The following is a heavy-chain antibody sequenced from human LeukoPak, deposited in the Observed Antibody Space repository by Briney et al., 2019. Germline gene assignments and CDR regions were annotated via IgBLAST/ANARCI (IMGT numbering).Heavy chain of an antibody. CDR2: ISSTSSHI. CDR1: GFTFSRYS. Sequence: GGSLTLSRAASGFTFSRYSRNWVRQAPGKGLEWVSSISSTSSHIYYADSMKGRFTISRENAKNSLYLQMNSLGVDDTAVYYCARLGSGATVDDTIDMGGQGTMVTVSS. CDR3: ARLGSGATVDDTIDM. V-gene: IGHV3-21*01. D-gene: IGHD4-17*01. J-gene: IGHJ3*02.